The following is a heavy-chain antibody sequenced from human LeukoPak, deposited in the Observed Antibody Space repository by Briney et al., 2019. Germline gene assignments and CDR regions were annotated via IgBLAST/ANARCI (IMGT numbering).Heavy chain of an antibody. CDR2: ISSSSSYI. CDR3: ARKGYSSAYYFDY. Sequence: VGSLRLSCAASGFTFSSYSMNWVRQAPGKGLEWVSSISSSSSYIYYADSVKGRFTISRDNAKNSLYLQMNSLRAEDTAVYYCARKGYSSAYYFDYWGQGTLVTVSS. J-gene: IGHJ4*02. V-gene: IGHV3-21*01. D-gene: IGHD6-6*01. CDR1: GFTFSSYS.